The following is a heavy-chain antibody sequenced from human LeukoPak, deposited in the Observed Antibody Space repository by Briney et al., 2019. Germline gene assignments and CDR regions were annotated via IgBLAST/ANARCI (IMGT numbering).Heavy chain of an antibody. V-gene: IGHV1-69*01. CDR1: GGTFSSYA. D-gene: IGHD3-22*01. J-gene: IGHJ5*02. CDR2: IIPIFGTA. Sequence: SVKVSCKASGGTFSSYAISWVRQAPGQGLEWMGVIIPIFGTANYAQKFQGRVTITADESTSTAYMELSSLRSEDTAVYYCARDRQEAVVGSGYYYVGAWFDPWGQGTLVTVSS. CDR3: ARDRQEAVVGSGYYYVGAWFDP.